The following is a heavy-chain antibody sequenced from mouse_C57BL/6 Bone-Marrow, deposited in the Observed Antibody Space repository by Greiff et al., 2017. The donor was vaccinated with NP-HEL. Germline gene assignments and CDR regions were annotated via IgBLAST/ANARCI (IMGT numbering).Heavy chain of an antibody. Sequence: VQLKESGPGLVQPSQSLSITCTVSGFSLTSYGVHWVRQSPGKGLEWLGVIWRGGSTDYNAAFMSRLSITKDNSKSQVFFKMNSLQADDTAIYYCAKIPLHYYGSSYWYFDVWGTGTTVTVSS. D-gene: IGHD1-1*01. CDR3: AKIPLHYYGSSYWYFDV. CDR1: GFSLTSYG. CDR2: IWRGGST. J-gene: IGHJ1*03. V-gene: IGHV2-5*01.